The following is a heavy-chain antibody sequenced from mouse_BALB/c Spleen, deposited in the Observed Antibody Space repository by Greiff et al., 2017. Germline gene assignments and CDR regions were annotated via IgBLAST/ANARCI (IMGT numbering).Heavy chain of an antibody. Sequence: EVKLMESGPSLVKPSQTLSLTCSVTGDSITSGYWNWIRKFPGNKLEYMGYISYSGSTYYNPSLKSRISITRDTSKNQYYLQLNSVTTEDTATYYCARSGGNYVPFAYWGQGTLVTVSA. V-gene: IGHV3-8*02. CDR2: ISYSGST. CDR1: GDSITSGY. J-gene: IGHJ3*01. D-gene: IGHD2-1*01. CDR3: ARSGGNYVPFAY.